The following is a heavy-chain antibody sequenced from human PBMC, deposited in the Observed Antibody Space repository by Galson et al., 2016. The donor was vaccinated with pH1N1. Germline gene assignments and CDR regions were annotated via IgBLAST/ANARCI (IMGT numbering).Heavy chain of an antibody. Sequence: CKASGGTFGSYGINWVRQAPGQGLEWMGGIIPIFNTVKYAQNFQGRVTITADESTTTAYMELSSLRSEDTAMYYCARENYYDTDLSYWYFDHWGRGTLLTVSS. D-gene: IGHD3-22*01. CDR1: GGTFGSYG. CDR3: ARENYYDTDLSYWYFDH. CDR2: IIPIFNTV. J-gene: IGHJ2*01. V-gene: IGHV1-69*01.